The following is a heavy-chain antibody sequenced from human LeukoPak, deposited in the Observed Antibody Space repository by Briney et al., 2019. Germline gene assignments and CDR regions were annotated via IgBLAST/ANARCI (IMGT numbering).Heavy chain of an antibody. Sequence: SETLSLTCIVSSGSISSSNYYWGWIRQPPGKGLEWIGSIYYSGSTYYNPSLKSRVTISIDTSKKNFSLNLSSVTAADTAVYYCARDRIAGRYNWFDPWGQGTLVTVSS. D-gene: IGHD6-13*01. J-gene: IGHJ5*02. CDR1: SGSISSSNYY. V-gene: IGHV4-39*02. CDR3: ARDRIAGRYNWFDP. CDR2: IYYSGST.